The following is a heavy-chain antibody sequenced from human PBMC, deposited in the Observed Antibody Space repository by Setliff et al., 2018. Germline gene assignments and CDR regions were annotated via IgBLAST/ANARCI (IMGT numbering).Heavy chain of an antibody. Sequence: GASVKVSCKTSGFMFSTHGLSWVRQAPGQGPEWIGCISGFTGDTTYAQKLQDRVTMTTDTSTSTAYMELRSLRSDDTAVYYCARRNFYYDSSGFALHYYYMDVWGKGTTVTVSS. CDR3: ARRNFYYDSSGFALHYYYMDV. J-gene: IGHJ6*03. D-gene: IGHD3-22*01. CDR1: GFMFSTHG. V-gene: IGHV1-18*01. CDR2: ISGFTGDT.